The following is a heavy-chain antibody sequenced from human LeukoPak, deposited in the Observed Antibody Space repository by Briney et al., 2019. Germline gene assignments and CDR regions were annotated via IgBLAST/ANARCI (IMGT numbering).Heavy chain of an antibody. V-gene: IGHV4-59*01. CDR2: IYDSGGP. CDR1: GGSISSYH. CDR3: ARGTCTGGSCSFDS. D-gene: IGHD2-15*01. J-gene: IGHJ4*02. Sequence: PSETLSLTCTVSGGSISSYHWSWIRQPPGKGLEWIGYIYDSGGPNYNPSPKSRVIMSLATSKNQFSLKLTSVTATATTLNTCARGTCTGGSCSFDSWGQGTLVTVSS.